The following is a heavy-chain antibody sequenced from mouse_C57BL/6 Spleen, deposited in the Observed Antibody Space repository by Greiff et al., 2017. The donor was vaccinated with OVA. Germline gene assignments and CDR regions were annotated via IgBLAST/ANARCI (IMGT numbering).Heavy chain of an antibody. CDR2: IDPENGDT. Sequence: EVMLVESGAELVRPGASVKLSCTASGFNIKDDYMHWVKQRPEQGLEWIGWIDPENGDTEYASKFQGKATITADTSSNTAYLQLSSLTSEDTAVYYCTSQLRLRYDYWGQGTTLTVSS. J-gene: IGHJ2*01. V-gene: IGHV14-4*01. CDR3: TSQLRLRYDY. CDR1: GFNIKDDY. D-gene: IGHD3-2*02.